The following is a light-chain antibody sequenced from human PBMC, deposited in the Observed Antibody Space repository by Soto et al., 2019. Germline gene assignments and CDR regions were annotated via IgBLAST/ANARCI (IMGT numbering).Light chain of an antibody. CDR3: QQSYSTPRFT. CDR1: QSISSY. V-gene: IGKV1-39*01. CDR2: AAS. J-gene: IGKJ3*01. Sequence: DIQMTQSPSSLSASVGDRVTITCRASQSISSYLNWYQQKPGKAPKLLIYAASSLQSGVPSRFRGSGSGTDFTFTISSLQPEDFATYYCQQSYSTPRFTFGPGTKVDIK.